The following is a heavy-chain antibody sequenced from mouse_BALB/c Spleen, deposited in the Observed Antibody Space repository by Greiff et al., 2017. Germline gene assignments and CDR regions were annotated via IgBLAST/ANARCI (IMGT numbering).Heavy chain of an antibody. CDR2: IYPGSGNT. CDR1: GYTFTDYY. J-gene: IGHJ3*01. CDR3: ARQLGL. Sequence: QVQLKQSGAELARPGASVKLSCKASGYTFTDYYINWVKQRTGQGLEWIGEIYPGSGNTYYNEKFKGKATLTADKSSSTAYLQLSSLTSEDSAVYFCARQLGLWGQGTLVTVSA. D-gene: IGHD3-1*01. V-gene: IGHV1-77*01.